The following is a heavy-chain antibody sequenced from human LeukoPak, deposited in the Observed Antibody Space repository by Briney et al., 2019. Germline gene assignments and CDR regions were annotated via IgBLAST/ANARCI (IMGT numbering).Heavy chain of an antibody. D-gene: IGHD5-12*01. Sequence: GGSLRLTCPASGFILSDYVIHWVRPAPGKGLEWVAFVQNDGSNQCYVGSVKGRLTISRDNSKNTLYLQMNSLRAEDTAVYSCAKECDSGYHSECLENWGLGTLVTVSS. J-gene: IGHJ4*02. CDR2: VQNDGSNQ. CDR3: AKECDSGYHSECLEN. CDR1: GFILSDYV. V-gene: IGHV3-30*02.